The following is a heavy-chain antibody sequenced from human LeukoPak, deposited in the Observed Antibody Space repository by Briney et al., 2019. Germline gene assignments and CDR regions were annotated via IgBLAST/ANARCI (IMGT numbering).Heavy chain of an antibody. D-gene: IGHD2-15*01. CDR1: GYIFTDYY. CDR3: ARGLVVVVAATRARGWFDP. J-gene: IGHJ5*02. CDR2: INPNSGGT. V-gene: IGHV1-2*02. Sequence: ASVKVSCKASGYIFTDYYMHWVRQAPGQGLEWMGWINPNSGGTNYAQKFQGRVTMTRDTSTSTVYMELSSLRSEDTAVYYCARGLVVVVAATRARGWFDPWGQGTLVTVS.